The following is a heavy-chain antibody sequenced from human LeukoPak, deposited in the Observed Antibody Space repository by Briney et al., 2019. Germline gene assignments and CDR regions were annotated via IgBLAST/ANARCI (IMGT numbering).Heavy chain of an antibody. D-gene: IGHD3-22*01. J-gene: IGHJ4*02. CDR3: ARGGSYYDSSGTKSVDY. CDR2: IYSGGST. V-gene: IGHV3-66*01. CDR1: GFTVSSNY. Sequence: GGSLRLSCAASGFTVSSNYMSWVRQAPGKGLEWVSVIYSGGSTYYADSVKGRFTISRDNSKNTLYLQMNSLRAEDTAVYYCARGGSYYDSSGTKSVDYWGQGTLVTVSS.